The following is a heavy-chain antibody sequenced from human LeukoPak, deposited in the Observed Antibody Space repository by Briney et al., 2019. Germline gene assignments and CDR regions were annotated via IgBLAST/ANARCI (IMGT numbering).Heavy chain of an antibody. D-gene: IGHD1-26*01. CDR3: ARVRGAPLGAFDI. CDR2: IYYSGST. V-gene: IGHV4-59*01. CDR1: GGSISSYY. Sequence: PSETLSLTCSVSGGSISSYYWSWIRQPPGKGLEWIGYIYYSGSTNYNPSLKSRVTISKDMSKNQFSLRLTSVTAADTAVCYCARVRGAPLGAFDIWGQGTMVTVSS. J-gene: IGHJ3*02.